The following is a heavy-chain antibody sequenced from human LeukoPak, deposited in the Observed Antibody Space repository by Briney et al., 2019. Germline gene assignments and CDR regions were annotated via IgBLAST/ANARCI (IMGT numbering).Heavy chain of an antibody. D-gene: IGHD3-3*01. V-gene: IGHV3-23*01. CDR3: AKGGYYDFWSGYYTSFDY. CDR2: ISGSGGST. J-gene: IGHJ4*02. Sequence: GGSLRLSCAASGFTFSSYAMSWVRQAPGKGLEWVSAISGSGGSTYYADSVKGRFTISRDNSKNTLYLQMNSLRAEDTAVYYCAKGGYYDFWSGYYTSFDYWGQGTLLTVSS. CDR1: GFTFSSYA.